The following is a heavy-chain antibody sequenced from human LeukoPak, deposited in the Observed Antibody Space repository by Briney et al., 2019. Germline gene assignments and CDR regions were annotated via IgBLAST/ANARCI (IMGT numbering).Heavy chain of an antibody. V-gene: IGHV3-7*01. CDR2: IKQDGSEK. D-gene: IGHD4-23*01. CDR1: GFTFRSYW. Sequence: GGSLRLSCAVSGFTFRSYWMSWVRQAPGEGLEWVANIKQDGSEKYYVDSVKGRFTIYRDNAKNSLYLQMNSLRAEDTAVYYCATQHLLYGGNSLAFDIWGQGTMVTVSS. J-gene: IGHJ3*02. CDR3: ATQHLLYGGNSLAFDI.